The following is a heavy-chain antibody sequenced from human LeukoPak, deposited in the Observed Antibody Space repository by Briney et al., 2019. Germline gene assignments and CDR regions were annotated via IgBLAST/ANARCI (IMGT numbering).Heavy chain of an antibody. D-gene: IGHD3-10*01. CDR1: GYNFSKYW. V-gene: IGHV5-51*01. CDR2: IYPRDSDI. CDR3: ALHPAQGSGSLDF. Sequence: GESLKISCKGSGYNFSKYWIGWVRQMPGKGLEWMGIIYPRDSDIRYNPSFQGQVTISVDKSISTAYLQWSSLKASDTAIYYCALHPAQGSGSLDFWGQGTLVTVSS. J-gene: IGHJ4*02.